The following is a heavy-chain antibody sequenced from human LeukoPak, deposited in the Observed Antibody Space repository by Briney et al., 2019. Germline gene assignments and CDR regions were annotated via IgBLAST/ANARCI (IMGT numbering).Heavy chain of an antibody. CDR3: ARVGLDAFDI. CDR1: GGSISSSNW. V-gene: IGHV4-4*02. J-gene: IGHJ3*02. Sequence: PSETLSLTCAVSGGSISSSNWWSWVRQPPGKGLEWIGEIFHSGSTNYNPSLKGRVTISVDKSKNQFSLKLSSVTAADTAVYYCARVGLDAFDIWGQGTMVTVSS. CDR2: IFHSGST. D-gene: IGHD3-16*01.